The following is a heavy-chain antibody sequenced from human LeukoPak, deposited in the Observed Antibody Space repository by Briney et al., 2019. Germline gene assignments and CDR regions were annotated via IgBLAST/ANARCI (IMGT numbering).Heavy chain of an antibody. CDR2: INADNGNT. Sequence: ASVKASCKASGYTFTNFAIHWGRLAPGQSLEWMGWINADNGNTKYFQEFQGRVTFSRDTSANIAYMELSSLGSEDTAVYYCARVISDCADINCFKGYFDYWGQGTPVTVSS. J-gene: IGHJ4*01. D-gene: IGHD5/OR15-5a*01. CDR3: ARVISDCADINCFKGYFDY. CDR1: GYTFTNFA. V-gene: IGHV1-3*01.